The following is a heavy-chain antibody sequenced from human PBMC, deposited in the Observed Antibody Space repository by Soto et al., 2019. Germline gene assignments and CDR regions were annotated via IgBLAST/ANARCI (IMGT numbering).Heavy chain of an antibody. CDR3: AREIAVADHSGFYYYGMDV. Sequence: GGSLRLSCAASDLSVSSNYMTWVRQAPGKGLEWVSVIYSDGSTYYADSVQGRFTISRDNSKNTLYLQMNSLRAEDTAVYYCAREIAVADHSGFYYYGMDVWGQGTTVTASS. CDR2: IYSDGST. V-gene: IGHV3-53*01. J-gene: IGHJ6*02. CDR1: DLSVSSNY. D-gene: IGHD6-19*01.